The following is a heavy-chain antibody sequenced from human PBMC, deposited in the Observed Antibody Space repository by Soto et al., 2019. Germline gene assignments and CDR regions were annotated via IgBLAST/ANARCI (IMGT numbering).Heavy chain of an antibody. D-gene: IGHD3-3*01. CDR3: ASGSITIFGVVLPDAFDI. V-gene: IGHV3-33*01. CDR1: GFTFSSYG. CDR2: IWYDGSNK. Sequence: GGSLRLSCAASGFTFSSYGMHWVRQAPGKGLEWVAVIWYDGSNKYYADSVKGRFTISRDNSKNTLYLQMNSLRAEDTAVYYCASGSITIFGVVLPDAFDIWGQGTMVTVSS. J-gene: IGHJ3*02.